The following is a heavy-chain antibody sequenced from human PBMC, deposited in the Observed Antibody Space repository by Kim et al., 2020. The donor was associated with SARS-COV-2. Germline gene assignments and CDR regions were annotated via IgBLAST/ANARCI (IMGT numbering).Heavy chain of an antibody. V-gene: IGHV4-34*01. CDR1: GGSFSGYY. J-gene: IGHJ4*02. Sequence: SETLSLTCAVYGGSFSGYYWSWIRQPPGKGLEWIGEINHSGSTNYNPSLKSRVTISVDTSKNQFSLKLSSVTAADTAVYYCARVAYLGYCSGGSCLGGPDYWGQGTLVTVSS. CDR2: INHSGST. CDR3: ARVAYLGYCSGGSCLGGPDY. D-gene: IGHD2-15*01.